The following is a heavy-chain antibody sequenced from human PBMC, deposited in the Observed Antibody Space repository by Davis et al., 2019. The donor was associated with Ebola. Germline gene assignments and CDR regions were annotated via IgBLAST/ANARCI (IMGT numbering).Heavy chain of an antibody. J-gene: IGHJ2*01. D-gene: IGHD6-6*01. CDR2: IFYSGRI. V-gene: IGHV4-59*12. CDR1: GGSINNNY. Sequence: SETLSLTCTVSGGSINNNYWSWIRQPPGKELEWIGYIFYSGRINYNPSLKSRVTILLDTSKNQFSLKLRSVTAADTAVYFCARLSGLFSSPSGALYFDLWGRGTLVSVSS. CDR3: ARLSGLFSSPSGALYFDL.